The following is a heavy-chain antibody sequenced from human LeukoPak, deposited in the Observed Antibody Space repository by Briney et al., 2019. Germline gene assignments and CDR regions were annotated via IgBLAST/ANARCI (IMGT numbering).Heavy chain of an antibody. J-gene: IGHJ6*02. V-gene: IGHV3-30*18. CDR3: AKDPSGDSFGAYGMDV. D-gene: IGHD5-18*01. CDR2: ISYDGSNK. Sequence: GGSLGLSCAASGFTFSSYDMHWVRQAPGKGLEWVAVISYDGSNKYYAASVKGRFTISRDNSKNTLYLQMHSRRPEDTAVYYCAKDPSGDSFGAYGMDVWGQGTMVTVSS. CDR1: GFTFSSYD.